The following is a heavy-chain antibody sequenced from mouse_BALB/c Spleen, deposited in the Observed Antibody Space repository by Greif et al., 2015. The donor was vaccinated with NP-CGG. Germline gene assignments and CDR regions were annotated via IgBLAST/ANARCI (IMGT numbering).Heavy chain of an antibody. J-gene: IGHJ4*01. CDR2: IDPENGDT. CDR1: GFNIKDYY. Sequence: EVQLQQSGAELVRSGASVKLSCTASGFNIKDYYMHWVKQRPEQGLEWIGWIDPENGDTEYAPKFQGKATMTADTSSNTADLQLSSLTSEDTAVYYCNACPGAMDYWGQGISVTVSS. V-gene: IGHV14-4*02. CDR3: NACPGAMDY.